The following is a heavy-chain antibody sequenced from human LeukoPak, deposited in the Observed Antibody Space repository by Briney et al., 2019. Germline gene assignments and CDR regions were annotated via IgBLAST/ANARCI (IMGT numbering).Heavy chain of an antibody. D-gene: IGHD3-3*01. J-gene: IGHJ4*02. CDR2: IYYSGST. CDR3: ARYYDFWSGYYSYFDY. V-gene: IGHV4-59*01. CDR1: GGSISSYH. Sequence: SETLSLTCTVSGGSISSYHWSWIRQPPGKGLEWIGYIYYSGSTNYNPSLKSRVTISVDTSKNQFSLKLSSVTAADTAVYYCARYYDFWSGYYSYFDYWGQGTLVTVSS.